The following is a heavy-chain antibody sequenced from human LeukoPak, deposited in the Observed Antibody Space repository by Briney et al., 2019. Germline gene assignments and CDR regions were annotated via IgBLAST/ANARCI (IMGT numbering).Heavy chain of an antibody. V-gene: IGHV3-9*03. CDR3: AKDGTAMPRGYYFDY. Sequence: GGSLRLSCAASGFTFDDYAMHWVRQAPGKGLEWVSGISWNSGSIGYADSVKGRFTISRDNAKNSLYLQMNSLRAEDMALYYCAKDGTAMPRGYYFDYWGQGTLVTVSS. J-gene: IGHJ4*02. CDR2: ISWNSGSI. CDR1: GFTFDDYA. D-gene: IGHD5-18*01.